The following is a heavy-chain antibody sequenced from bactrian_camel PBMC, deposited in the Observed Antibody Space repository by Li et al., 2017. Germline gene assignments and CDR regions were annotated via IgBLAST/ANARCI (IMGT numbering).Heavy chain of an antibody. CDR1: GYTYSGHC. CDR2: IMILGATT. Sequence: QLVESGGVLVQPGGSLRLSCAFSGYTYSGHCMGWFRQAPGKEREGVAAIMILGATTYYADSVKGRFTISQDNAKNMVYLQMNSLKPEDTAMYYCAAGLGGRLQLEPRLFGYWGKGTQVTVS. V-gene: IGHV3S25*01. CDR3: AAGLGGRLQLEPRLFGY. D-gene: IGHD2*01. J-gene: IGHJ6*01.